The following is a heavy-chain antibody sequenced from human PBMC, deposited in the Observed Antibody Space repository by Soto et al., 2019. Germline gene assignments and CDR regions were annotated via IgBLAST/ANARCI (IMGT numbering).Heavy chain of an antibody. D-gene: IGHD6-19*01. CDR2: IQQDGSEQ. V-gene: IGHV3-7*01. J-gene: IGHJ4*02. CDR3: ARAKDFYSWGWYLDYFHK. CDR1: GFTFSSYW. Sequence: GGSLRLSCAASGFTFSSYWMSWVRQAPGKGLEWVANIQQDGSEQYYVDSVKGRFTISRDNAKNSLYLQMNSLRAEDTAVYYWARAKDFYSWGWYLDYFHKGARGAQAPVSS.